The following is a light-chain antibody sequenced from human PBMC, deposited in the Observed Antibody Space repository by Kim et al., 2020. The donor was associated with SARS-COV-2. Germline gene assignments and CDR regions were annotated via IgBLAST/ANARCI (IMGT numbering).Light chain of an antibody. V-gene: IGKV3-20*01. Sequence: EIVLTQSPGTLSLSPGERATLSCRASQSVSSNYLAWYQQKPGQAPRILIYGASSRATGIPERFSGSGSGTDFTLTITRLEPEDFAVYYCQQYSSSPATFGQGTKVDIK. J-gene: IGKJ1*01. CDR1: QSVSSNY. CDR3: QQYSSSPAT. CDR2: GAS.